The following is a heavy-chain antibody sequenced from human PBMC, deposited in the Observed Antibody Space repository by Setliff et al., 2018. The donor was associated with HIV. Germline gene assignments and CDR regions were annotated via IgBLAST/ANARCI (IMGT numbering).Heavy chain of an antibody. CDR2: IYHSGST. CDR3: AREIPFRGNANMWDYYAMDV. D-gene: IGHD3-16*01. J-gene: IGHJ6*02. V-gene: IGHV4-38-2*02. CDR1: GHSITSDYQ. Sequence: PSETLSLTCTVSGHSITSDYQWGWIRQPPGKGLEWIGSIYHSGSTYYNPSLNSRASISVDTSNSQVSLRLTSVTAADTAVYYCAREIPFRGNANMWDYYAMDVWGQGITVTVSS.